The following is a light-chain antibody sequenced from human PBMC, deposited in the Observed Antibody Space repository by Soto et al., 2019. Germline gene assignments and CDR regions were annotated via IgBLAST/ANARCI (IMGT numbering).Light chain of an antibody. J-gene: IGKJ5*01. CDR2: GAY. Sequence: EIVLTQSTGTLSLSPGGRATLSCRASQSVSRRLAWYQHRPGQSPRLLIFGAYARVADIPARFSGSGSGTEFTLTISSLQSEDFEIYYCQQYNNWPITFGQGTRLEIK. V-gene: IGKV3-15*01. CDR3: QQYNNWPIT. CDR1: QSVSRR.